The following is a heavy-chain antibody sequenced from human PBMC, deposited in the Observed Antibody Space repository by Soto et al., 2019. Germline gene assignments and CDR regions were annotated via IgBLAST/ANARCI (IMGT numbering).Heavy chain of an antibody. CDR3: ARDRHSNSYYFDY. J-gene: IGHJ4*02. CDR2: INPSGGST. CDR1: GXXXXXXX. D-gene: IGHD4-4*01. Sequence: QVQLVQSGAEVKKPGASVKVSCKASGXXXXXXXXXXXXXXXXXXXEWMGIINPSGGSTSYAQKFQGRVTMTRDTSTSTVYMELSSLRSEDTAVYYCARDRHSNSYYFDYWGQGTLVTVSS. V-gene: IGHV1-46*03.